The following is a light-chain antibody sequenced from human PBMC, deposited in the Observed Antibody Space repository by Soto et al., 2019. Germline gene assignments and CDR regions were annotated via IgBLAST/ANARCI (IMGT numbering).Light chain of an antibody. CDR2: DAL. J-gene: IGKJ1*01. Sequence: DIQMTQSPSTLSASVGDRVTITCRASRSIGSWLAWYQHKPGKAPKVLVYDALTLESGVPSRFNGSGTGTEFTLTISSQQPDDYATYYCQQYSTYLRTFGQGTKVEI. CDR3: QQYSTYLRT. V-gene: IGKV1-5*01. CDR1: RSIGSW.